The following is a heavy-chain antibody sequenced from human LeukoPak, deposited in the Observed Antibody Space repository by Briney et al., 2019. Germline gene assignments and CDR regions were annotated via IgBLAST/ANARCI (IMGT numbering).Heavy chain of an antibody. CDR2: INHSGST. CDR3: ARVWARDCSSTSCYRYYYYYYMDV. D-gene: IGHD2-2*02. CDR1: GGSFSGYY. J-gene: IGHJ6*03. V-gene: IGHV4-34*01. Sequence: KASETLSLTCAVYGGSFSGYYWSWIRQPPGKGLEWIGEINHSGSTNYNPSLKSRVTISVDTSKNQFSLKLSSVTAADTAVYYCARVWARDCSSTSCYRYYYYYYMDVWAKGPRSPSP.